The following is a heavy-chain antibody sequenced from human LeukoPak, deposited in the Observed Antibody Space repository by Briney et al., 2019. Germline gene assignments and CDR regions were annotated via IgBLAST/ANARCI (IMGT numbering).Heavy chain of an antibody. V-gene: IGHV3-48*02. D-gene: IGHD3-3*01. J-gene: IGHJ4*02. CDR3: ATSLRFLEWLPRQFDY. CDR1: GFTFSNYS. CDR2: ISSSSTI. Sequence: GGSLRLSRAASGFTFSNYSMNWVRQAPGKGLEWVSYISSSSTIYYADSVKGRFTISRDNAKNSLYLQMNSLRDEDTTVYYCATSLRFLEWLPRQFDYWGQGTLVTVSS.